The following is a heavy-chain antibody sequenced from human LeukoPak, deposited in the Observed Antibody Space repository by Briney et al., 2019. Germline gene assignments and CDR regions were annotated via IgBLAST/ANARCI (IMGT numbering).Heavy chain of an antibody. Sequence: PGGSLRLSCAASGFTFSSYSMNWVRQAPGKGLEWVSLISWDGGSTYYADSVKGRFTISRDNSKNSLYLQMNSLRAEDTALYYCAKDGLREEPRYYYYYYMDVWGKGTTVTVSS. J-gene: IGHJ6*03. CDR1: GFTFSSYS. D-gene: IGHD3-10*01. CDR2: ISWDGGST. V-gene: IGHV3-43D*03. CDR3: AKDGLREEPRYYYYYYMDV.